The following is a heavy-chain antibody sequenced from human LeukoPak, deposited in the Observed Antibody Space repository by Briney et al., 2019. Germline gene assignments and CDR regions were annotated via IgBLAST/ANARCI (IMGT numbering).Heavy chain of an antibody. CDR2: IWYDGSNK. D-gene: IGHD6-19*01. J-gene: IGHJ4*02. CDR3: ARTKKQTGYSSGWYVLDY. CDR1: GFTFSSYA. V-gene: IGHV3-33*08. Sequence: GGSLRLSCAASGFTFSSYAMSWVRQAPGKGLEWVAVIWYDGSNKYYADSVKGRFTISRDNSKNTLYLQMNSLRAEDTAVYYCARTKKQTGYSSGWYVLDYWGQGTLVTVSS.